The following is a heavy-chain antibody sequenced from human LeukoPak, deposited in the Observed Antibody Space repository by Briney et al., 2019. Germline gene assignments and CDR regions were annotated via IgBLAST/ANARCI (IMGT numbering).Heavy chain of an antibody. D-gene: IGHD2/OR15-2a*01. V-gene: IGHV3-23*01. Sequence: PGGSLRLSCAASGFTFSNYAMSWVRQAPGKGLEWVAGISGTGGSTHYADSVKGRFTISRDNSKNTMYLQMRNLRVEHTAVYYCAKVVAGNIDYYFDYWGQGILVAVSS. CDR3: AKVVAGNIDYYFDY. CDR2: ISGTGGST. J-gene: IGHJ4*02. CDR1: GFTFSNYA.